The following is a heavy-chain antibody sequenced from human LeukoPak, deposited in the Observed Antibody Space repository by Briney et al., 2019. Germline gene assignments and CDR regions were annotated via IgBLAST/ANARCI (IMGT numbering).Heavy chain of an antibody. CDR3: TKGDDSSGPSWFDP. CDR2: INSDGSSI. D-gene: IGHD3-22*01. CDR1: GFTFSSYW. V-gene: IGHV3-74*01. J-gene: IGHJ5*02. Sequence: PGGSLRLSCAASGFTFSSYWIHWVRQAPGKGLVWVSRINSDGSSISYADSVKGRFTISRDNAKNTLYLQMNSLRAEDTAVYYCTKGDDSSGPSWFDPWGQGTLVTVSP.